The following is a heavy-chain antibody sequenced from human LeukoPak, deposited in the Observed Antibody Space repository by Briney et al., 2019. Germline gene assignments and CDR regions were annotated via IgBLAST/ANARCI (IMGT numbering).Heavy chain of an antibody. D-gene: IGHD6-13*01. CDR2: IYSFGST. J-gene: IGHJ4*02. Sequence: TVSLTCTVSGASISIGCYYWSWLRQHPGKGLEWFGFIYSFGSTYYNPFLKSRVTISVDTFKNQISLKLSSVTAADTAVYYCARGVLAAAGTGYYFDFWGQGTLVTVSS. CDR3: ARGVLAAAGTGYYFDF. CDR1: GASISIGCYY. V-gene: IGHV4-31*03.